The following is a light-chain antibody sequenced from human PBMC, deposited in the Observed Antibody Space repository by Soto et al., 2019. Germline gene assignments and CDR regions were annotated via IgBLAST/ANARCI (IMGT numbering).Light chain of an antibody. CDR1: QSVSSY. Sequence: EIVLTQSPATLSLSPGERATLSCRASQSVSSYLAWYQQKPVQAPRLLIYDASNRATGIPARFSGSGSGTDFTRTISSLEPEDFAVYYCQQRSNWPYTFGQGTKLEIK. CDR2: DAS. V-gene: IGKV3-11*01. J-gene: IGKJ2*01. CDR3: QQRSNWPYT.